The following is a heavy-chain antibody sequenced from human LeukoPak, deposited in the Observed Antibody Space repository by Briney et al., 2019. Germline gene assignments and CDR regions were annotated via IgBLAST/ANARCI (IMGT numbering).Heavy chain of an antibody. Sequence: EGSLRLSCAASGFTFSSYAMNWVRQAPGKGLEWVSYISSSSSTIYYADSVKGRFTISRDNAKNSLYLQMNSLRDEDTAVYYCARGRGYSGYDYDAFDIWGQGTMVTVSS. CDR1: GFTFSSYA. V-gene: IGHV3-48*02. CDR3: ARGRGYSGYDYDAFDI. D-gene: IGHD5-12*01. CDR2: ISSSSSTI. J-gene: IGHJ3*02.